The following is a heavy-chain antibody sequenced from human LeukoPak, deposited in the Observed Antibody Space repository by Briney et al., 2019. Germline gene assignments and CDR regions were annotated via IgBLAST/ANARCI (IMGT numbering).Heavy chain of an antibody. CDR2: IYYSGGT. CDR3: ARDVDTASGF. J-gene: IGHJ4*02. D-gene: IGHD5-18*01. Sequence: PSETLSLTCTVSGGSISSGSYYWSWIRQYPGKGLEWIGYIYYSGGTYSNPSLKSRLTISIDTSKNQFSLKLSSVTAADTAVYYCARDVDTASGFWGQGTLVTVSS. V-gene: IGHV4-31*03. CDR1: GGSISSGSYY.